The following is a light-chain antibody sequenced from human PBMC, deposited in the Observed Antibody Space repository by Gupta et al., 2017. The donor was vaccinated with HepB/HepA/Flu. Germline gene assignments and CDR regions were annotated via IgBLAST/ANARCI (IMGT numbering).Light chain of an antibody. CDR3: QKYDSAPLS. J-gene: IGKJ4*01. CDR2: DAI. CDR1: QVITNN. V-gene: IGKV1-27*01. Sequence: DIQMTQSPSSLSASVGDRVTITCRASQVITNNLAWYQQKPGQAPQLLIFDAITLQTGVPSRFSGSGSGTDFTLTINTLQPEDVATYYCQKYDSAPLSFGGGTKVEIK.